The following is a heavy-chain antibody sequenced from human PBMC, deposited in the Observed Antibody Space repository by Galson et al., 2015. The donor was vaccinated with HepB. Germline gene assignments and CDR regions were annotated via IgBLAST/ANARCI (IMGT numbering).Heavy chain of an antibody. Sequence: ALVKPTQTLTLTCTISGFSLSTSEEGVGVAWIRQPPGKALEWLALIYWDDDQRYSPSLKNRLTITKDSSKDQVVLIMTKMDPMDTATYYCAHIRDSASVRFDSWGQGAQVTVSS. CDR1: GFSLSTSEEG. V-gene: IGHV2-5*02. D-gene: IGHD4-17*01. CDR3: AHIRDSASVRFDS. CDR2: IYWDDDQ. J-gene: IGHJ4*02.